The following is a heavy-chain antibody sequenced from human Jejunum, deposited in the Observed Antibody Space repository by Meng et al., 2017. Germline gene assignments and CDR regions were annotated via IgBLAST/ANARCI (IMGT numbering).Heavy chain of an antibody. CDR1: GLTFSGFA. V-gene: IGHV3-23*01. CDR3: AKDPNGDYVGAFDS. J-gene: IGHJ4*02. CDR2: ITGSGDRT. Sequence: EVQLWESGGGLVQPGGSLRLSCAGSGLTFSGFAMTWLRQAPGKGLQWVSSITGSGDRTQYADHVKGRFTISRDNSKSTLYLQMNSLRVEDTAVYYCAKDPNGDYVGAFDSWGQGALVTVSS. D-gene: IGHD4-17*01.